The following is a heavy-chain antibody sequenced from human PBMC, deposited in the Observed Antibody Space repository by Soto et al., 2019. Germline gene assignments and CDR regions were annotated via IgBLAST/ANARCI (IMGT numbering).Heavy chain of an antibody. D-gene: IGHD6-13*01. CDR2: ISSSSSYI. V-gene: IGHV3-21*01. CDR3: AREPAADMSFDY. J-gene: IGHJ4*02. CDR1: GFTFSSYS. Sequence: EVPLVESGGGLVKPGGSLRLSCAASGFTFSSYSMNWVRQAPGKGLEWVSSISSSSSYIYYADSVKGRFTISRDNDQNSLYLQMNSLRAEDTVVYYCAREPAADMSFDYWGQGTLVTVAS.